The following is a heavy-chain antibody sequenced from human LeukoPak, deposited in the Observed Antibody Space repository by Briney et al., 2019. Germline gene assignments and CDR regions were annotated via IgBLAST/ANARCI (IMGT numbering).Heavy chain of an antibody. J-gene: IGHJ3*01. CDR2: VYYNGNT. V-gene: IGHV4-39*01. CDR1: GDSISSSRYY. Sequence: SEALPLTCTVSGDSISSSRYYWGWIRQPPGKGLEWIGTVYYNGNTHYNPSLKSRVTISVDTSKNQFSLKLSSVTAADTAVYYCASPREMGTYYEAFDVWGQGTMVTVSS. D-gene: IGHD5-24*01. CDR3: ASPREMGTYYEAFDV.